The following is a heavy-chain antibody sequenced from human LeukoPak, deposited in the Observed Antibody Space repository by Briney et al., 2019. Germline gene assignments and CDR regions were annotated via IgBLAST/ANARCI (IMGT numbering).Heavy chain of an antibody. CDR1: GFTFSSYG. Sequence: GKSLRLSCAASGFTFSSYGMHWVRQAPGKGPEWVAVISYDGSNKYYADSVKGRFAISRDNSKNTLSLQMNSLRAEDTAVFYCAKDVGPIAVPGLLDYWGQGTLVTVSS. J-gene: IGHJ4*02. D-gene: IGHD6-19*01. CDR3: AKDVGPIAVPGLLDY. CDR2: ISYDGSNK. V-gene: IGHV3-30*18.